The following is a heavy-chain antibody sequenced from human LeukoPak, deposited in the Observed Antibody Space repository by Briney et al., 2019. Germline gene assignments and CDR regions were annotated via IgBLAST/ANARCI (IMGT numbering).Heavy chain of an antibody. CDR3: AGTYCSSTSCYERRTDWFDP. Sequence: SETLSLTCTVSGVSVSSSNYYWGWIRQPPGKGLEWIGSIYYSGSTYYNPSLKSRVTISVDTSKNQFSLKLSSVTAADTAVYYCAGTYCSSTSCYERRTDWFDPWGQGTLVTVSS. CDR2: IYYSGST. V-gene: IGHV4-39*01. J-gene: IGHJ5*02. CDR1: GVSVSSSNYY. D-gene: IGHD2-2*01.